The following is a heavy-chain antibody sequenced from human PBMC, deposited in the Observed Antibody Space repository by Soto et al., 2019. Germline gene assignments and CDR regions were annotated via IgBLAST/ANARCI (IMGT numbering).Heavy chain of an antibody. CDR1: GLTFSGSA. CDR2: IRSQANSYAT. CDR3: TSTRRADYDGSGSYYGYYYYYGMDV. V-gene: IGHV3-73*02. D-gene: IGHD3-10*01. J-gene: IGHJ6*02. Sequence: EVQLVESGGGLVQPGGSLKLSCAASGLTFSGSAMHWVRQASGKGLEWVGRIRSQANSYATAYAASVKGRFTISREDSKHTAYLQINSLETEDTAVYYCTSTRRADYDGSGSYYGYYYYYGMDVWCQETTVTVSS.